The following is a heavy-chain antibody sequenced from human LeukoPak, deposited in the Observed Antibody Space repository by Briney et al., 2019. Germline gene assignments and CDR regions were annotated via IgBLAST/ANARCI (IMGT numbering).Heavy chain of an antibody. CDR1: GYTFTSYY. J-gene: IGHJ4*02. Sequence: ASVKVSCKASGYTFTSYYMHWVRQAPGQGLEWMGIINPSGGSTSYAQKFQGRVTMTRDMSTSTVYMELSSLRSEDTAVYYCARDSGNYDSSGYYFDYWGQGTLVTASS. V-gene: IGHV1-46*01. CDR3: ARDSGNYDSSGYYFDY. D-gene: IGHD3-22*01. CDR2: INPSGGST.